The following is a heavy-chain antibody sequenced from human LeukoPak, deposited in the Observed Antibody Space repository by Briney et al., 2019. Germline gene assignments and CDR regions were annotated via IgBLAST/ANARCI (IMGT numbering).Heavy chain of an antibody. Sequence: PGRSLRLSCAASGFTFSTYGMHWVRQAPGKGLQWVAVIWYDGSNKQYADSVKGRFTISRDNSKNTLYLQMNSLRAEDTAVYYCARSRYCSSTSCYGFHDYWGQGTLVTVSS. CDR3: ARSRYCSSTSCYGFHDY. J-gene: IGHJ4*02. V-gene: IGHV3-33*01. CDR2: IWYDGSNK. D-gene: IGHD2-2*01. CDR1: GFTFSTYG.